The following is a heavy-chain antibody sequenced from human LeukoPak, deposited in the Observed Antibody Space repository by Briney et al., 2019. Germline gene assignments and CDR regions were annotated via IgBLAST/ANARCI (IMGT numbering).Heavy chain of an antibody. CDR1: GGSISSSSYY. J-gene: IGHJ4*02. CDR3: ARRRGGNSRVFDY. D-gene: IGHD2-21*02. CDR2: IYYSGST. V-gene: IGHV4-39*01. Sequence: SETLSLTCTVSGGSISSSSYYWGWIRQPPGKGLEWIGSIYYSGSTYYNPSLKSRVTISVDTSKNQFSLKLSSVTAADTAVYYCARRRGGNSRVFDYWGQGTLVTVSS.